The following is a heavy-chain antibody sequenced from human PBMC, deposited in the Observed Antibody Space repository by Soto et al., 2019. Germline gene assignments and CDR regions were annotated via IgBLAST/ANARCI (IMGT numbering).Heavy chain of an antibody. Sequence: SETLSLTCTVSGGSISSYYWSWIRQPPGKGLEWIGYIYYSGSTNYNPSLKSRVTISVDTSKNQFSLKLSSVTAADTAVYYCARGIAAMNRYYYYGMDVWGQGTTVTVS. V-gene: IGHV4-59*01. CDR3: ARGIAAMNRYYYYGMDV. CDR2: IYYSGST. D-gene: IGHD5-18*01. CDR1: GGSISSYY. J-gene: IGHJ6*02.